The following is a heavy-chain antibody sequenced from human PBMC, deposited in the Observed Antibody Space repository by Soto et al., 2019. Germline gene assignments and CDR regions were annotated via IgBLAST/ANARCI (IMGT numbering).Heavy chain of an antibody. CDR3: ARDNGWGYSDSSGYCDY. CDR2: ISFDGYNK. CDR1: GFTFSRYA. D-gene: IGHD3-22*01. J-gene: IGHJ4*02. Sequence: QPGGSLRLSCGASGFTFSRYAMHWVRQAPGKGLEWVAVISFDGYNKYHAESVKGRFTISRDDSKNTLYLEMNSLRTDDTAVYYCARDNGWGYSDSSGYCDYWGQGTLVTVSS. V-gene: IGHV3-30-3*01.